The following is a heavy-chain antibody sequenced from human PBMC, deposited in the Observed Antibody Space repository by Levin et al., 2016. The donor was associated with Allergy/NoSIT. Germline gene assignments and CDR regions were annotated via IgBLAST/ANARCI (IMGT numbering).Heavy chain of an antibody. V-gene: IGHV5-10-1*01. J-gene: IGHJ6*02. D-gene: IGHD2-2*01. Sequence: VRQMPGKSLEWMGRIDPSDSYTNYSPSFQGHVTISADKSISTAYLQWSSLKASDTAMYYCASYLGYCSSTSCYAATYGMDVWGQGTTVTVSS. CDR2: IDPSDSYT. CDR3: ASYLGYCSSTSCYAATYGMDV.